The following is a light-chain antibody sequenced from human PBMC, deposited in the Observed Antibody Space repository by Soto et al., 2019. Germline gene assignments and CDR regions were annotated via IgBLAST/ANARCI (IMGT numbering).Light chain of an antibody. V-gene: IGKV1-39*01. CDR2: TAS. Sequence: DIQMTQSPSSLSASVGDRVTITCRASQSISSYLNWYQQKPGKAPKLLIYTASSLQTGVPSRFRGSGSGSDFTLTISSRQPEDVEAYYCQQSYNGTSTTFGQGTKVEIK. CDR3: QQSYNGTSTT. J-gene: IGKJ1*01. CDR1: QSISSY.